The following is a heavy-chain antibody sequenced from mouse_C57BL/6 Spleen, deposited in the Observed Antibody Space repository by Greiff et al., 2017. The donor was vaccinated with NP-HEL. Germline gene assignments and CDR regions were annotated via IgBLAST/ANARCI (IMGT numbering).Heavy chain of an antibody. Sequence: ESGPGMVKPSQSLSLTCTVTGYSITSGYDWHWIRHFPGNKLEWMGYISYSGSTNYNPSLKSRISITHDTSKNHFFLKLNSVTTEDTATYYCARERITTGYFDVWGTGTTVTVSS. CDR1: GYSITSGYD. CDR3: ARERITTGYFDV. CDR2: ISYSGST. V-gene: IGHV3-1*01. J-gene: IGHJ1*03. D-gene: IGHD1-1*01.